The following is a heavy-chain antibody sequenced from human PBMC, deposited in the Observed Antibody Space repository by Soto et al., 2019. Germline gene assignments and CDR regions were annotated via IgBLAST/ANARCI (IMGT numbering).Heavy chain of an antibody. V-gene: IGHV3-48*01. CDR2: ISSSSSTI. CDR3: ARKEYDYIWWSSEAIDY. Sequence: EVQLVESGGGLVQPGGSLRLSCAASGFTFSSYSMNWVRQAPGKGLEWVSYISSSSSTIYYADSVKGRFTISRDNAKNSRYLQMNSLRAEDTAVYYCARKEYDYIWWSSEAIDYLGQGTLVTVSS. J-gene: IGHJ4*02. CDR1: GFTFSSYS. D-gene: IGHD3-16*01.